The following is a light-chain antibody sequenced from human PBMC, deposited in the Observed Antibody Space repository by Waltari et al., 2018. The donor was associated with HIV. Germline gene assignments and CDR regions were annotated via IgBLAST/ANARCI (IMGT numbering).Light chain of an antibody. CDR1: SSDVGNYNY. CDR2: DVS. Sequence: QSALTQPRSVSESPGQSVTISCTGTSSDVGNYNYVSWYQQHPGNAPKLIIYDVSKRPSGVPDRFSGSKSGNTASLTISGLQAEDEAGYYCCSFAGAYKWVFGGGTKLTVL. CDR3: CSFAGAYKWV. V-gene: IGLV2-11*01. J-gene: IGLJ3*02.